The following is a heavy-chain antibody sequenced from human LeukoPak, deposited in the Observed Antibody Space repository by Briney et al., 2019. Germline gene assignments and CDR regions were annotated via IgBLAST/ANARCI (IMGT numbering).Heavy chain of an antibody. J-gene: IGHJ4*02. D-gene: IGHD2-21*02. CDR1: GGSFSGYY. Sequence: SETLSLTCAVYGGSFSGYYWSWIRQPPGKELEWIGEINHSGSTNYNPSLKSRVTISVDTSKNQFSLKLSSVTAADTAVYYCARSHIVVVTGDYFDYWGQGTLVTVSS. V-gene: IGHV4-34*01. CDR3: ARSHIVVVTGDYFDY. CDR2: INHSGST.